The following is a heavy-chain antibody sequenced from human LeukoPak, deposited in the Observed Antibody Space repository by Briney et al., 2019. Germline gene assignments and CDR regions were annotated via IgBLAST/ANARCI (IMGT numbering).Heavy chain of an antibody. D-gene: IGHD2-2*01. J-gene: IGHJ4*02. CDR3: VRDPVVAPGLDY. CDR1: GYTFTSYY. V-gene: IGHV1-46*01. CDR2: INPSGGST. Sequence: ASVKVSCKASGYTFTSYYMHWVRQAPGQGLEWMGIINPSGGSTSYAQKFQGRVTMTRDTSTSTVYMELSSLRSEDTAVYYCVRDPVVAPGLDYWGQGTLVTASS.